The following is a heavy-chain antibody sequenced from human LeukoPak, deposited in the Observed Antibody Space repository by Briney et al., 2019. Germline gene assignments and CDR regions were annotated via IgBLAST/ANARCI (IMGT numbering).Heavy chain of an antibody. Sequence: GRSLRLSCAAPGFTFSSYGMHWVRQAPGKGLEWVAVIWYDGSNKYYADSVKGRFTISRDNSKNTLYLQMNSLRAEDTAVYYCARAAAAGTLDYWGQGTLVTVSS. V-gene: IGHV3-33*01. J-gene: IGHJ4*02. D-gene: IGHD6-13*01. CDR1: GFTFSSYG. CDR2: IWYDGSNK. CDR3: ARAAAAGTLDY.